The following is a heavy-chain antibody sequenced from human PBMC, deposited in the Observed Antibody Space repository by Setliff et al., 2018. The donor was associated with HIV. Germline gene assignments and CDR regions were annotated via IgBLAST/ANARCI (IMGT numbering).Heavy chain of an antibody. D-gene: IGHD3-3*01. V-gene: IGHV3-7*01. CDR3: ARDYLYYNLYNGSPVYGMDV. CDR2: IKQDGSEK. CDR1: KFIFSSYS. J-gene: IGHJ6*02. Sequence: GSLRLSCVASKFIFSSYSMSWVRQAPGKGLEWVANIKQDGSEKYYVDSVKGRFTISRDNSKNSLYLQMNSLRVEDTAVYYCARDYLYYNLYNGSPVYGMDVWGQGTTVTVSS.